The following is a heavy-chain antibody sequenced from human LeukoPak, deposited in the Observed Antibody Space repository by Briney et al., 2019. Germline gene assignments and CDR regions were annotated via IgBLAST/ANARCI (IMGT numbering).Heavy chain of an antibody. J-gene: IGHJ3*02. CDR1: GYRVSRDW. CDR3: ARLNDGFDI. V-gene: IGHV5-51*01. CDR2: IDPGDSET. Sequence: GEALKNSCKGSGYRVSRDWVAWGRQMPRERLQWMGIIDPGDSETRYSPSFQGQVTITADKSISTAYLQWSSLKASDTAMYYCARLNDGFDIWGQGAMVIVSS.